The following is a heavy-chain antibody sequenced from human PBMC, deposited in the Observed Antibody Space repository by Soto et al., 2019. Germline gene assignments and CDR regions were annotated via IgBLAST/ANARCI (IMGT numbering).Heavy chain of an antibody. D-gene: IGHD3-22*01. Sequence: QVQLVESGGGVVKPGTSLRLSCAASGFTFSHYGIHWVRQAPGKGLEWVALTWAGGRGENYADSVRGRFTVSRDNSKTTGYLQMNSLRFEDTAVYYCAKDDDTSSHFSLLYFRGQGTLVTGSS. CDR3: AKDDDTSSHFSLLYF. J-gene: IGHJ4*02. V-gene: IGHV3-33*06. CDR2: TWAGGRGE. CDR1: GFTFSHYG.